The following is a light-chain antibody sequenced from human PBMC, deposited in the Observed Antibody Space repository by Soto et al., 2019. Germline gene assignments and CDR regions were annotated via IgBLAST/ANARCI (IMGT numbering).Light chain of an antibody. CDR3: QMWDSTTDHVV. CDR2: YDN. Sequence: SYELTQAPSVSVAPGQTATITCGGNDLGSRTMHWYQQKPGQAPVLVIYYDNYRPSGIPQRFSGSNSGTTATLTISRVEGGDEDDYYCQMWDSTTDHVVFGGGTKLTVL. CDR1: DLGSRT. J-gene: IGLJ2*01. V-gene: IGLV3-21*02.